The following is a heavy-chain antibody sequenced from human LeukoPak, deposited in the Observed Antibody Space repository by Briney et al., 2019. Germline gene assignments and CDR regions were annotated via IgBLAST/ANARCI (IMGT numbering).Heavy chain of an antibody. CDR1: GFTFSSYA. CDR3: QKTAYEILTGYYNFYFDY. V-gene: IGHV3-30*04. D-gene: IGHD3-9*01. Sequence: GRTLRFFCAASGFTFSSYAMHWVRQAPGKGLDRMAVISYDGSNKYYADSVKGRFTISRDNSKNTLYLQMNSLRADDTVFFFKQKTAYEILTGYYNFYFDYWGQGTLVTVSS. CDR2: ISYDGSNK. J-gene: IGHJ4*02.